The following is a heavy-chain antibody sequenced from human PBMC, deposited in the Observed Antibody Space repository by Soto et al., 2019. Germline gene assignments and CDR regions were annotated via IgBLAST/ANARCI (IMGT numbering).Heavy chain of an antibody. CDR3: AKAKNDYNWDNRPPFDY. J-gene: IGHJ4*02. D-gene: IGHD1-20*01. Sequence: VGSLRLSCEASGFTLRNYAMTWIRQAPGNGLEWVSLISANDVGTYYAESVKTRFTISTDQSRNTVYLQMDSLRADDTAIYYCAKAKNDYNWDNRPPFDYWGQGTLVTVS. V-gene: IGHV3-23*01. CDR1: GFTLRNYA. CDR2: ISANDVGT.